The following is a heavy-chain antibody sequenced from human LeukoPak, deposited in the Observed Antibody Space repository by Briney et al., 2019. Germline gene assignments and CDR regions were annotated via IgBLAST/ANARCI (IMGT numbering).Heavy chain of an antibody. CDR1: GYTFTSYA. CDR3: ARDGTVTTFGPEGYFNY. V-gene: IGHV1-3*01. Sequence: ASVKVSCKASGYTFTSYAMHWVRQAPGQRLEWVGWINAGNGNTKYSQKFQGRVTITRDTSASTAYMELSSLRSEDTAVYYCARDGTVTTFGPEGYFNYWGQGTLVTVSS. J-gene: IGHJ4*02. CDR2: INAGNGNT. D-gene: IGHD4-17*01.